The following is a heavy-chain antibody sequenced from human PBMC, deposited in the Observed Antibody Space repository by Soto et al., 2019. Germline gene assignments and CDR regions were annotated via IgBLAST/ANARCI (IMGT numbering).Heavy chain of an antibody. V-gene: IGHV3-9*01. J-gene: IGHJ3*01. Sequence: EVQLVESGGGLVQPGRALRLSCAASGFTIDAYGMNWVLQAPGKSLEWASGIIWNSGRIAYTDSVKGRFTIARDNATKSLYLQMNSLRPAATSLYYCAKVRVTYYDDGSSYPDGWDVWRQWTVVPVSS. D-gene: IGHD3-22*01. CDR1: GFTIDAYG. CDR2: IIWNSGRI. CDR3: AKVRVTYYDDGSSYPDGWDV.